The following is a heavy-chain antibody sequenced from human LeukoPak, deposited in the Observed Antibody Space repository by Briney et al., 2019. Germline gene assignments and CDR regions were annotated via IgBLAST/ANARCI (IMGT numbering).Heavy chain of an antibody. CDR2: ISSSSSYI. D-gene: IGHD3-16*02. CDR1: GFTFSSYS. V-gene: IGHV3-21*01. Sequence: GGSLRLSCAASGFTFSSYSMNWVRQAPGKGLERVSSISSSSSYIYYADSVKGRFTISRDNAKNSLYLQMNSLRAEDTAVYYCARDYDYVWGSYRSFDYWGQGTLVTVSS. J-gene: IGHJ4*02. CDR3: ARDYDYVWGSYRSFDY.